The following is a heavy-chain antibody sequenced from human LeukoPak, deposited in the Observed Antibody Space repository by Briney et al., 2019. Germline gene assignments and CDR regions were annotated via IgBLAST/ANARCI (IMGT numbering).Heavy chain of an antibody. CDR2: ISYDGSNK. J-gene: IGHJ4*02. CDR1: GFTFSSYA. CDR3: ARIGTYYDFWSGSTDY. V-gene: IGHV3-30-3*01. Sequence: PGGSLRLSCAASGFTFSSYAMHWVRQAPGKGLEWVGVISYDGSNKYYADSVKGRFTISRDNSKNTLYLQMNSLRAEDTAVYYCARIGTYYDFWSGSTDYWGQGTLVTVSS. D-gene: IGHD3-3*01.